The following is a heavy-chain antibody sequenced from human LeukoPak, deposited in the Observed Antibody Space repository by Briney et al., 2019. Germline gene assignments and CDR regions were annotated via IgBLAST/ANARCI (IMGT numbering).Heavy chain of an antibody. D-gene: IGHD1-26*01. CDR3: TTDPIVGARDYFDY. V-gene: IGHV3-15*01. J-gene: IGHJ4*02. CDR2: IKSKTDGGTT. Sequence: GGSLRLSCAASGFTFSNAWMSWVRQAPGKGLEWVGRIKSKTDGGTTDYAAPVKGRFTIARDDSKNPLYLQMNSLKTEDTAVYYCTTDPIVGARDYFDYWGQGTLVTVSS. CDR1: GFTFSNAW.